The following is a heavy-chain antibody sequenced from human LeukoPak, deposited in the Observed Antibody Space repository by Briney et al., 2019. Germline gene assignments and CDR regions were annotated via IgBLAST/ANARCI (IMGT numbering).Heavy chain of an antibody. CDR3: ARDPRIAAVGDNNWFDP. CDR2: ISPNSGGT. V-gene: IGHV1-2*02. Sequence: ASVKVSCKASGYTFTSYDINWVRQAPGQGLEWMGWISPNSGGTDYAQTFQGRVTMTRDTSISTAYMELSRLRSDDTAVYYCARDPRIAAVGDNNWFDPWGQGTLVTVFS. J-gene: IGHJ5*02. D-gene: IGHD6-13*01. CDR1: GYTFTSYD.